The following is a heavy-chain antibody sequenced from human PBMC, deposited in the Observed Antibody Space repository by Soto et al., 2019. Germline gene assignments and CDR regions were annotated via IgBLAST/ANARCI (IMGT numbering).Heavy chain of an antibody. V-gene: IGHV4-39*01. CDR2: IYYSGST. CDR1: GGSISSSSYY. D-gene: IGHD3-10*01. Sequence: SETLSLTCTVSGGSISSSSYYWGWIRQPPGKGLEWIGSIYYSGSTYYNPSLKSRVTISVDTSKNQFSLKLSSVTAADTAVYYCARLGGPFDFWGQRTLVTVSS. CDR3: ARLGGPFDF. J-gene: IGHJ4*02.